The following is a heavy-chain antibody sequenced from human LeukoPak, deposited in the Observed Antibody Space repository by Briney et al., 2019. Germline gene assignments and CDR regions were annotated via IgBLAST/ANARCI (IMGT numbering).Heavy chain of an antibody. CDR2: ISGSGGST. J-gene: IGHJ6*03. D-gene: IGHD3-10*01. Sequence: GGSLRLSCAASGFTFSTYSMNWVRQAPGKGLEWVSAISGSGGSTYYADSVKGRFTISRDNSKNTLYLQMNSLRAEDTAVYYCAAPEGYYGSGTRYYYYMDVWGKGTTVTVSS. CDR1: GFTFSTYS. CDR3: AAPEGYYGSGTRYYYYMDV. V-gene: IGHV3-23*01.